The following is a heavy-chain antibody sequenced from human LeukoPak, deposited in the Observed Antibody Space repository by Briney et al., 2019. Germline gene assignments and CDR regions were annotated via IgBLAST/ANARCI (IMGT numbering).Heavy chain of an antibody. V-gene: IGHV4-38-2*02. D-gene: IGHD4-17*01. CDR1: GYSISSGYY. Sequence: PSETLSLTCAVSGYSISSGYYWGWIRQPPGKGLEWIGIIYHSGSTYYNPSLKSRVTISVDTSKNQFSLKLSSVTAADTAVYYCARDLYGDYGVHYYYYMDVWGKGTTVTVSS. J-gene: IGHJ6*03. CDR2: IYHSGST. CDR3: ARDLYGDYGVHYYYYMDV.